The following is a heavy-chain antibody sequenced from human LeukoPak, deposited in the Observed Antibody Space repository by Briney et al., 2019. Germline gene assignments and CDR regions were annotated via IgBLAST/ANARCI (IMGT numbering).Heavy chain of an antibody. CDR3: ARILRGGIAVAGTGVDY. CDR1: GGSISSSGYY. CDR2: IYYSGST. J-gene: IGHJ4*02. V-gene: IGHV4-39*01. Sequence: SETLSLTCTVSGGSISSSGYYWGWIRQPPGKGLEWIGSIYYSGSTYYNPSLKSRVTISVDTSKNQFSLKLSSVTAADTPVYYCARILRGGIAVAGTGVDYWGQGTLVTVSS. D-gene: IGHD6-19*01.